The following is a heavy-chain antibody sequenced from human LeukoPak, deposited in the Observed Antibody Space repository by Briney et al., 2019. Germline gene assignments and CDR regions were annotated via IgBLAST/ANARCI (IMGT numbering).Heavy chain of an antibody. J-gene: IGHJ4*02. CDR1: GYSFTSYW. D-gene: IGHD3-22*01. CDR3: ARQRYDYYDSSGNFDY. V-gene: IGHV5-51*01. CDR2: IYPGDSDT. Sequence: GESLKISCKGSGYSFTSYWIGWVRQMPGKGLEWMGIIYPGDSDTRYSPSFQGQVTISADKPISTAYLQWSSLKASDTAMYYCARQRYDYYDSSGNFDYWGQGTLVTVSS.